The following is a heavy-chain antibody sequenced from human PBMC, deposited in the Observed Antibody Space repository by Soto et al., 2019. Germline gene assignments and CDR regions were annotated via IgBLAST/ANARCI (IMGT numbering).Heavy chain of an antibody. J-gene: IGHJ4*02. CDR3: VKSRLGQYFFDS. V-gene: IGHV4-31*03. CDR2: IYHSGST. Sequence: PSETLSLTCTVSGGSISSGGYYWSWIRQHPGKGLEWIGYIYHSGSTYYNPSLKSRVIISVDTSRNQFSLKLSSVTAADTAVYFCVKSRLGQYFFDSWGQGALVTVSS. CDR1: GGSISSGGYY.